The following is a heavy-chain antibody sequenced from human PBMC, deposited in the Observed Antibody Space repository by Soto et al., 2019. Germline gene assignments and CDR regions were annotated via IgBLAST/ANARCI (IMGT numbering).Heavy chain of an antibody. D-gene: IGHD6-13*01. CDR1: GDSVSSNSAA. J-gene: IGHJ5*02. CDR3: ARNLMYSSSWEGWFDP. Sequence: PSQTLSLTCAISGDSVSSNSAAWNWIRQSPSRGLEWLGRTYYRSKWYNDYAVSVKSRITINPDTSKNQFSLQLNSVTPEDTAVYYCARNLMYSSSWEGWFDPWGQGTLVTVS. V-gene: IGHV6-1*01. CDR2: TYYRSKWYN.